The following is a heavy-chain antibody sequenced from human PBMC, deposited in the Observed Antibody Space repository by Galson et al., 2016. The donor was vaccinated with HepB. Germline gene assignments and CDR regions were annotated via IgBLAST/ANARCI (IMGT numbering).Heavy chain of an antibody. CDR3: TRATVVPSPTAYNYYGMDV. D-gene: IGHD2-2*01. CDR2: ISFYNINT. V-gene: IGHV1-18*04. Sequence: SVKVSCKASGYTFPNYGISWVRQAPGQGLEWMGWISFYNINTKYAEKFQGRVTLTTDTSTSTAYLEMRGLTSDDTAVYYCTRATVVPSPTAYNYYGMDVWGQGTTVTVSS. CDR1: GYTFPNYG. J-gene: IGHJ6*02.